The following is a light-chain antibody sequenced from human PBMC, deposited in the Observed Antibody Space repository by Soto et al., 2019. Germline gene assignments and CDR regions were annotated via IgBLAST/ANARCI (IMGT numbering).Light chain of an antibody. CDR3: QQYNDWPLT. V-gene: IGKV3-11*01. J-gene: IGKJ4*01. CDR2: DAS. CDR1: QSISSA. Sequence: EIVLTQSPATLSLSPGDRAILSCRASQSISSALAWYQQKPGQAPRLLIYDASDRATGIPARFSGSRSGTDFTLTISSLEPEDFAVYYCQQYNDWPLTFGGGTKVEIK.